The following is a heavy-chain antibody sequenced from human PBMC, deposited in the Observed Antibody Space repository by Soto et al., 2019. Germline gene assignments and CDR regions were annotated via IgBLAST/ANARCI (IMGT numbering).Heavy chain of an antibody. CDR2: IIPISGTT. Sequence: SVKVSCKASGAASTTYGFSWVRQAPGQGLEWMGGIIPISGTTNYAQKFQGRVTISADRSASTGYMELSSLRSVDTAVYYCAIDYGDYHYGLDAWGQGTTVTVSS. CDR3: AIDYGDYHYGLDA. J-gene: IGHJ6*02. CDR1: GAASTTYG. D-gene: IGHD4-17*01. V-gene: IGHV1-69*06.